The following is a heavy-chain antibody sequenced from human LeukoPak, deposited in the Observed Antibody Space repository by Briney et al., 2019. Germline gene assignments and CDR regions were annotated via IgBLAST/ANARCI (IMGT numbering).Heavy chain of an antibody. CDR3: ARDRDIVVVPAANPPDAFDI. Sequence: GGSLRLSCAASGFTFSSYAMHWVRQAPGKGLEWVAVISYDGSNTYYADSVKGRFTISRDNSKTTLYLQMNRLRAEDTAVYYCARDRDIVVVPAANPPDAFDIWGQGTMVTVSS. CDR1: GFTFSSYA. V-gene: IGHV3-30*04. J-gene: IGHJ3*02. D-gene: IGHD2-2*01. CDR2: ISYDGSNT.